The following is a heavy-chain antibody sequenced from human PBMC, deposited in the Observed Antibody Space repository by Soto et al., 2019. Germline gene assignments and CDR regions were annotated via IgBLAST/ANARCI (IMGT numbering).Heavy chain of an antibody. Sequence: RASVKVSCKASGGPFSSYAISWVRQAPGQGLEWMGGIIPIFGTANYAQKFQGRVTITADESTSTAYMELSSLRSEDTAVYYCARDFYYDFWSGPPGVDAFDIWGQGTMVTVSS. D-gene: IGHD3-3*01. CDR1: GGPFSSYA. CDR3: ARDFYYDFWSGPPGVDAFDI. J-gene: IGHJ3*02. CDR2: IIPIFGTA. V-gene: IGHV1-69*13.